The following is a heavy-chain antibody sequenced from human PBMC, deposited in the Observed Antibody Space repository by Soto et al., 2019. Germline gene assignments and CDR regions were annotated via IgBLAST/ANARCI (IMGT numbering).Heavy chain of an antibody. Sequence: SSEPLSLTCTVSGGSTSSRNYQWVWIRQPPGKGLEWIGNVYYNGNTYYNPSLSSRLTISVDTSNNHFSLKVKSVTAADTAVYYCAEDSGSYNDRYFDCLVQGILVTVSS. CDR3: AEDSGSYNDRYFDC. D-gene: IGHD1-26*01. V-gene: IGHV4-39*02. CDR1: GGSTSSRNYQ. J-gene: IGHJ4*02. CDR2: VYYNGNT.